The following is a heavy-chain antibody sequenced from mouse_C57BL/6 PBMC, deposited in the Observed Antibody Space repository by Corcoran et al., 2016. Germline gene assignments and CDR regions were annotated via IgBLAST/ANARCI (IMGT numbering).Heavy chain of an antibody. J-gene: IGHJ4*01. D-gene: IGHD6-2*01. V-gene: IGHV9-3*01. CDR1: GYTFTTYG. CDR3: AKNSLYAMDY. CDR2: INTYSGVP. Sequence: QIQLVQSRPELKKPGETVKISCKASGYTFTTYGMSWVKQAPGKGLKWMGWINTYSGVPTYADDFKGRFAFSLETSASTDYLQINNLKNEDTATYFCAKNSLYAMDYWGQGTSVTVSS.